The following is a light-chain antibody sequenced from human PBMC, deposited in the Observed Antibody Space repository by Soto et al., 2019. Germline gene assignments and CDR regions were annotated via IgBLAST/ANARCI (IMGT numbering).Light chain of an antibody. J-gene: IGKJ3*01. CDR2: DAS. V-gene: IGKV3-11*01. Sequence: EIVLTQSPATLSLSPGERATLSCRASQSVSSYLAWYQQKPGQAPRLLIYDASNMATGIPARFSGSGSGTDFTLTISSLEPEDFAVYYCQQRSNWPSGTFGPGTKVDIK. CDR1: QSVSSY. CDR3: QQRSNWPSGT.